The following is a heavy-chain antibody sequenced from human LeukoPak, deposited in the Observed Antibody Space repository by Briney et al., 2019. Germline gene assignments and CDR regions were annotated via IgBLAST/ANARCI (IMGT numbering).Heavy chain of an antibody. CDR2: ISGSGGST. V-gene: IGHV3-23*01. CDR3: AKDMGYSYGPFDY. J-gene: IGHJ4*02. Sequence: GGSLRLSCAASGFTFSSYAMSWVRQAPGKGLEWVSAISGSGGSTYYADSVKGRFTISRDNSKNTLYLQMNSLRVEDTAVYYCAKDMGYSYGPFDYWGQGTLVTVSS. D-gene: IGHD5-18*01. CDR1: GFTFSSYA.